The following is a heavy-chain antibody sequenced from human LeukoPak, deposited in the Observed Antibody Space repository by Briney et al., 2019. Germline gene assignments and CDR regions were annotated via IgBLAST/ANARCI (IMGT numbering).Heavy chain of an antibody. V-gene: IGHV1-69*13. D-gene: IGHD5-18*01. CDR3: ARGTTLVTNYFDY. CDR1: GGTFSSYA. Sequence: SVKVSCKASGGTFSSYAISWVRQAPGQGLEWMGGIIPIFGTANYAQKFQGRVTIAADESTSTAYMELSSLRSEDTAVYYCARGTTLVTNYFDYWGQGTLVTVSS. J-gene: IGHJ4*02. CDR2: IIPIFGTA.